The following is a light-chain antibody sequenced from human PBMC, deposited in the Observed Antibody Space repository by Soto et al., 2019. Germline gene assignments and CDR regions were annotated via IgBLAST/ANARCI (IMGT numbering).Light chain of an antibody. CDR3: QEYHGTGT. Sequence: EIVLTQSPDTLSLSPGERATLSCRASQFFGSDYLAWYQQKPGQPPRLLIYGASRRATGIPDRFSGSGSGTDFTLTISSLEPEDFAMYYCQEYHGTGTFGQVTKVEIK. CDR1: QFFGSDY. J-gene: IGKJ1*01. V-gene: IGKV3-20*01. CDR2: GAS.